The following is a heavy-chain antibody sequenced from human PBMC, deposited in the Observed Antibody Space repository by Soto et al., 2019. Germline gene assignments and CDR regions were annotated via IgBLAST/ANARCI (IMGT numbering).Heavy chain of an antibody. J-gene: IGHJ4*02. Sequence: PSETLSLTCAVSGGSISSSNWWSWVRQPPGKGLEWIGEIYHSGSTNYNPSLKSRVTISVDKSKNQFSLKLSSVTAADTAVYYCASTYYNASSGPFDYWGQGTLVTVSS. CDR1: GGSISSSNW. V-gene: IGHV4-4*02. D-gene: IGHD3-22*01. CDR2: IYHSGST. CDR3: ASTYYNASSGPFDY.